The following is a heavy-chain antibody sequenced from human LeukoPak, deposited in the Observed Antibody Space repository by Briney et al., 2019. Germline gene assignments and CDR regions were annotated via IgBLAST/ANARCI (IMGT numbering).Heavy chain of an antibody. V-gene: IGHV3-48*02. CDR2: ISTSSSTI. J-gene: IGHJ4*02. CDR3: ARDYRSSSGWTVDY. Sequence: GGSLRLSCAASGFTFSSYSMNWVRQAPGKGLEWVSSISTSSSTIYYADSVKGRFTISRDNAKNSLYLQMNSLRDEDTAVYYCARDYRSSSGWTVDYWGQGTLVTVSS. D-gene: IGHD6-19*01. CDR1: GFTFSSYS.